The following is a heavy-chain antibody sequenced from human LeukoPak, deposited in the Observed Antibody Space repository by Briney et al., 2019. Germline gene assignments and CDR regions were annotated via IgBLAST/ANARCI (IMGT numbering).Heavy chain of an antibody. Sequence: GGSLRLSCAASGFTFSGSAMHWVRQASGKGLEWVGRIRSKANSSATAYAASVKGRFTISRDDSKNTAYLQMNSLKTEDTAVYYCTSLGGYPDYWGQGTLVTVSS. V-gene: IGHV3-73*01. CDR1: GFTFSGSA. D-gene: IGHD5-12*01. CDR2: IRSKANSSAT. CDR3: TSLGGYPDY. J-gene: IGHJ4*02.